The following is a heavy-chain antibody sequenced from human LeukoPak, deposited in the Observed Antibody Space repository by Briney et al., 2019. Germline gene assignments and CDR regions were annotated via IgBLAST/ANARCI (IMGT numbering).Heavy chain of an antibody. CDR3: ARSWGYNDFDY. Sequence: SETLSLTCTVSGGSISSSSYYWGWIRQPPGKGLEWIGSIYYSGSTYYNPSLKSRVTISVDTSTNQFSLKLSSVTAADTAVYYCARSWGYNDFDYWGQGTLVTVSS. CDR1: GGSISSSSYY. CDR2: IYYSGST. J-gene: IGHJ4*02. V-gene: IGHV4-39*07. D-gene: IGHD5-24*01.